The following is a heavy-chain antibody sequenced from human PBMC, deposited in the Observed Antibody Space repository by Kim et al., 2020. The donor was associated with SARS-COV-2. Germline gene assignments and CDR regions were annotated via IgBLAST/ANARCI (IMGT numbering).Heavy chain of an antibody. Sequence: GGTNYAQKFQGRVTMTRDTSISTAYMELSRLRSDDTAVYYCARVNVVVDYWGQGTLVTVSS. CDR2: GGT. D-gene: IGHD2-15*01. J-gene: IGHJ4*02. V-gene: IGHV1-2*02. CDR3: ARVNVVVDY.